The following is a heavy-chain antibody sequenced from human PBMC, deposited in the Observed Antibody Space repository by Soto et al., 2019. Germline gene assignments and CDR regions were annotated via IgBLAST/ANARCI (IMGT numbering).Heavy chain of an antibody. CDR2: IYKSATT. Sequence: SETLSLTCSVSGDSISNLDYFWAWIRQPPGQALEYIGYIYKSATTYYDPSFESRVVISVDTSKSQFSLNVTSVTAADTAVYFCARGRYCLTGRCFPNWFDSWGQGALVTVSS. V-gene: IGHV4-30-4*01. CDR1: GDSISNLDYF. CDR3: ARGRYCLTGRCFPNWFDS. J-gene: IGHJ5*01. D-gene: IGHD7-27*01.